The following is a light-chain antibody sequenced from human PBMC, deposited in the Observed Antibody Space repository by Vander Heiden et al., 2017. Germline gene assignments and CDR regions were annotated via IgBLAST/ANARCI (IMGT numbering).Light chain of an antibody. CDR2: DAS. Sequence: DIHMTQPPSSLSASAGDRVTITCRASQSVTSFLNWYQQKPGQAPKLLIYDASSLDTGVPSRFSGRGSGTDFSLTIRSLQPEDFAVYYCQQSYIMPFAFGPGTKVDMK. CDR1: QSVTSF. V-gene: IGKV1-39*01. J-gene: IGKJ3*01. CDR3: QQSYIMPFA.